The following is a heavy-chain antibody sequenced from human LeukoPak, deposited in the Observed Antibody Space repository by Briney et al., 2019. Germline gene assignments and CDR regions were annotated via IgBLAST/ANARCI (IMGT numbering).Heavy chain of an antibody. D-gene: IGHD3-22*01. CDR2: ISSSNSYI. CDR1: GFTFSTSS. CDR3: ARAPGAMIVLD. V-gene: IGHV3-21*01. J-gene: IGHJ4*02. Sequence: GGSLRLSCVGSGFTFSTSSMNWVRQAPGTGLEWVSSISSSNSYIYYADSVKGRFTISRDNAKNSLFLQMNSLRAEDTAVYYCARAPGAMIVLDWGQGTLVTVSS.